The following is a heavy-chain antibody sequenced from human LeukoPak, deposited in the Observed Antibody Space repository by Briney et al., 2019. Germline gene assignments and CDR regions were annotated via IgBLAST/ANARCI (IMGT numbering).Heavy chain of an antibody. Sequence: SVKVSCKASGGTFSSYAISWVRQAPGQRPEWMGGIIPIFGTANYAQKFQGRVTITADESTSTAYMELSSLRSEDTAVYYCARDMVSYSSGWIGLGGAFDIWGQGTMVTVSS. CDR2: IIPIFGTA. CDR3: ARDMVSYSSGWIGLGGAFDI. CDR1: GGTFSSYA. J-gene: IGHJ3*02. D-gene: IGHD6-19*01. V-gene: IGHV1-69*01.